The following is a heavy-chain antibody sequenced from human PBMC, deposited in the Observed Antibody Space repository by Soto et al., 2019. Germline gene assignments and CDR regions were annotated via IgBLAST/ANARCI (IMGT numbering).Heavy chain of an antibody. CDR3: ARDRGCSTYDNWFDP. V-gene: IGHV1-2*04. J-gene: IGHJ5*02. CDR1: GYTFTGYY. D-gene: IGHD2-2*02. CDR2: INPNSGGT. Sequence: ASVKVSCKASGYTFTGYYMHWVRQAPGQGLEWMGWINPNSGGTNYAQKFQGWVTMTRDTSISTAYMELSRLRSDDTAVYYCARDRGCSTYDNWFDPWGQGTLVTVSS.